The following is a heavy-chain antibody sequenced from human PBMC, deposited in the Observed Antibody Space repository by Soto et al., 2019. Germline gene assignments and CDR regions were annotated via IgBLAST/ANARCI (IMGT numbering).Heavy chain of an antibody. CDR1: GFXFSSYW. D-gene: IGHD1-26*01. CDR3: ASSLRVGATIVWY. V-gene: IGHV3-74*01. Sequence: GGSLXLSCAASGFXFSSYWMHWVRQAPGKGLVWVSRIDSDGSRTNYADSVKGRFTISRDNAKNTLYLQMNSLRAEDTAVYYCASSLRVGATIVWYWGQGTLVTVSS. J-gene: IGHJ4*02. CDR2: IDSDGSRT.